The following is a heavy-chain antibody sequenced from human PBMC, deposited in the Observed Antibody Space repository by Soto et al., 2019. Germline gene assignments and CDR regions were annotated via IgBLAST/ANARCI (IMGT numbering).Heavy chain of an antibody. V-gene: IGHV3-23*01. CDR3: AKDQEPGYSSGWSSDAFDI. D-gene: IGHD6-19*01. Sequence: GGSLRLSCAASGFTFSSYAMSWVRQAPGKGLEWVSAISGSGGSTYYADSVKGRFTISRDNSKNTLYLQMNSLRAEDTAVYYCAKDQEPGYSSGWSSDAFDIWGQGTMVTVSS. CDR2: ISGSGGST. J-gene: IGHJ3*02. CDR1: GFTFSSYA.